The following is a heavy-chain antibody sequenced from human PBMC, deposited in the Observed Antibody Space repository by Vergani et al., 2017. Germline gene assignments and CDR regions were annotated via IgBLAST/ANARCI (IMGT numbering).Heavy chain of an antibody. CDR1: GFTFSSYA. CDR3: AKDFGYCSGGSCPYYYGMDV. Sequence: EVQLLESGGGLVQPGGSVSLSCAASGFTFSSYAMSWVRQAPGKGLEWVSAISGSGGSTYYADSVKGRFTISRGTSKNALYLQMNSLRAEDTAVYYCAKDFGYCSGGSCPYYYGMDVWGQGTTVTVSS. CDR2: ISGSGGST. V-gene: IGHV3-23*01. J-gene: IGHJ6*02. D-gene: IGHD2-15*01.